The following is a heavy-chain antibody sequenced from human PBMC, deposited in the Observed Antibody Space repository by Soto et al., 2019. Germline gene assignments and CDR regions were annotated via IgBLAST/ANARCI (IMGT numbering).Heavy chain of an antibody. V-gene: IGHV3-23*01. Sequence: EVQLLESGGGLVQPGGPLRLSFAASGLPFSSFAWGWVRQAPGKGREGVSTISGSGGSTYYADSVKGRFTISRDNSKNTLYLQVNSLRAEDTAVYYCAKCSPRYSSGLKAYYFDYWGQGTLVTVSS. CDR1: GLPFSSFA. D-gene: IGHD6-19*01. J-gene: IGHJ4*02. CDR3: AKCSPRYSSGLKAYYFDY. CDR2: ISGSGGST.